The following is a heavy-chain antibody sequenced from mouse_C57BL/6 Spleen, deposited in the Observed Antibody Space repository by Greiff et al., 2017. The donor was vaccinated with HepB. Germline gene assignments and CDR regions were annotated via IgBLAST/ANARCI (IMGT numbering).Heavy chain of an antibody. CDR2: IDPANGNT. CDR3: VRHYDYDVWYFDV. CDR1: GFNIKNTY. J-gene: IGHJ1*03. V-gene: IGHV14-3*01. D-gene: IGHD2-4*01. Sequence: EVQLQQSVAELVRPGASVKLSCTASGFNIKNTYMHWVKQRPEQGLEWIGRIDPANGNTKYAPKFQGTATITADTSSNTAYLQLSSLTSEDTAIYYCVRHYDYDVWYFDVWGTGTTVTVSS.